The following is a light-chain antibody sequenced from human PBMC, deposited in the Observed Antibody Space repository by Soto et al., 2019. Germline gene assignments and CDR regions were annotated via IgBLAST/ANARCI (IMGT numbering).Light chain of an antibody. J-gene: IGKJ1*01. CDR3: QQYNSYTWT. Sequence: IQMTQSPSNLSSSFGDRVTITCRASQTISSWLAWYQQKPGKAPKLLIYKASSLESGVPSRFSGSGSGTECTLTISSLKPDDFATYYCQQYNSYTWTFGQGTKVDIK. CDR1: QTISSW. CDR2: KAS. V-gene: IGKV1-5*03.